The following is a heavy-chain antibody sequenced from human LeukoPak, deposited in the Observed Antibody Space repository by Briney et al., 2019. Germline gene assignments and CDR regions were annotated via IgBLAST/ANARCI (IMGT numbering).Heavy chain of an antibody. CDR1: GGTFSSYA. V-gene: IGHV1-69*04. Sequence: GASVKVSCKASGGTFSSYAISRVRQAPGQGLEWMGRIIPILGIANYAQKFQGRVTITADKSTSTAYMELSSLRSEDTAVYYCARDAGMTDYWGQGTLVTVSS. CDR3: ARDAGMTDY. CDR2: IIPILGIA. J-gene: IGHJ4*02.